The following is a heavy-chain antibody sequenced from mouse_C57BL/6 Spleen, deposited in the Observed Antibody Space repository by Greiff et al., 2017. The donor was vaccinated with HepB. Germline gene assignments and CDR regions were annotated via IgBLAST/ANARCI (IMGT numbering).Heavy chain of an antibody. CDR1: GYAFTNYL. CDR3: AREGNLYYGNYVDY. Sequence: VQGVESGAELVRPGTSVKVSCKASGYAFTNYLIEWVKQRPGQGLEWIGVINPGSGGTNYNEKFKGKATLTADKSSSTAYMQLSSLTSEDSAVYFCAREGNLYYGNYVDYWGQGTTLTVSS. CDR2: INPGSGGT. V-gene: IGHV1-54*01. D-gene: IGHD2-1*01. J-gene: IGHJ2*01.